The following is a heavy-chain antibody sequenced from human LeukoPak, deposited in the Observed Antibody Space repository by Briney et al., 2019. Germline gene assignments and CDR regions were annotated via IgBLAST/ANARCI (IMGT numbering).Heavy chain of an antibody. D-gene: IGHD1-26*01. CDR2: IYYNGNT. CDR1: GVSINSSNYY. J-gene: IGHJ6*02. CDR3: ARGRSNYYGMDV. V-gene: IGHV4-61*05. Sequence: SSETLSLTCTVSGVSINSSNYYWGWIRQPPGKGLEWIGYIYYNGNTNYSPSLKSRVTMSVDTSKNLFSLKVSSVTAADTAVYYCARGRSNYYGMDVWGQGTTVTVSS.